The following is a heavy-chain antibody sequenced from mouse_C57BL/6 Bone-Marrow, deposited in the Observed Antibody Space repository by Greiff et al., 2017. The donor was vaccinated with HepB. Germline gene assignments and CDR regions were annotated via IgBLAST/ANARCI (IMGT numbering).Heavy chain of an antibody. J-gene: IGHJ3*01. CDR1: GFTFSSYG. CDR3: ARHENGFAY. CDR2: ISSGGSYT. Sequence: EVQGVESGGDLVKPGGSLKLSCAASGFTFSSYGMSWVRQTPDKRLEWVATISSGGSYTYYPDSVKGRFTISRDNAKNTLYLQMSSLKSEDTAMYYCARHENGFAYWGQGTLVTVSA. V-gene: IGHV5-6*01.